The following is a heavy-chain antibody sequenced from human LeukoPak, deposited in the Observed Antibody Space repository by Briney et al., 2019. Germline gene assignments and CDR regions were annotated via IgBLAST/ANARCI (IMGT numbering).Heavy chain of an antibody. D-gene: IGHD2-2*01. CDR1: GYSIGSGHY. Sequence: SETLSLTCTVSGYSIGSGHYWGWIRQPPGKGLEWIGSMYHSGNTFYNPSLKSRVTISIDTSKTRFSLNLASVTAADTALYYCARKSSTWPYYYFDCWGQGTLVTVSA. J-gene: IGHJ4*02. CDR2: MYHSGNT. CDR3: ARKSSTWPYYYFDC. V-gene: IGHV4-38-2*02.